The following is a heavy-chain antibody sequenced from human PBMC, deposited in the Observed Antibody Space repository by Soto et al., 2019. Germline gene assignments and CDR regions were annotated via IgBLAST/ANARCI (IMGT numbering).Heavy chain of an antibody. CDR3: ARDPVSSLAGGDDAFAI. V-gene: IGHV3-53*01. Sequence: EVQLVESGGGLIQPGGSLRLSCAASGFTVSSHYMSWVRQAPGKGLEWVSVIYSGGSTYYADSVKGRFTISKDNSKNTLYRQMNSLRAEDTAVYYCARDPVSSLAGGDDAFAIWGQGTMVTVSS. CDR1: GFTVSSHY. D-gene: IGHD6-19*01. J-gene: IGHJ3*02. CDR2: IYSGGST.